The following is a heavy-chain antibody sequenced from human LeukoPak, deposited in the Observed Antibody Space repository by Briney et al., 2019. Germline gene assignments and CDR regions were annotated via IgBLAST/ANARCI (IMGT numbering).Heavy chain of an antibody. V-gene: IGHV3-30-3*01. CDR1: GVTFSSYA. J-gene: IGHJ4*02. CDR2: ISYDGSNK. Sequence: PGRSLRLSCAASGVTFSSYAMYWVRQAPGKGLDWVAVISYDGSNKYYADSVKGRFTISRDNSKNTLYLQMNSLRAEDTAMYFCATGYSACSFGYWGQGTLVTVSS. CDR3: ATGYSACSFGY. D-gene: IGHD5-18*01.